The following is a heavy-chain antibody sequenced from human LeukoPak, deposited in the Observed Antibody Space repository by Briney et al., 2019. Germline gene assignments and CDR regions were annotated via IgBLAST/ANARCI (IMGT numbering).Heavy chain of an antibody. CDR2: ISGSGGST. D-gene: IGHD2-2*02. CDR3: AKGTCSSTSCYTFDY. J-gene: IGHJ4*02. Sequence: PGGSLRLSCAASGFTFSSYAMSWVRQAPGKGLEWVSAISGSGGSTYYADSVKGRFTISRDNSKNTLYLQMNSLRAEDTAVYYCAKGTCSSTSCYTFDYWGQGTLVTVSS. V-gene: IGHV3-23*01. CDR1: GFTFSSYA.